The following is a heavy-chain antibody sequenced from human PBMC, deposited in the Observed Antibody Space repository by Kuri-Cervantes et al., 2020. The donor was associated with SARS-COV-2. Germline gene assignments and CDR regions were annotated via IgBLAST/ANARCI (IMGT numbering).Heavy chain of an antibody. V-gene: IGHV3-33*01. D-gene: IGHD2-2*01. CDR2: IWYDGSNK. J-gene: IGHJ4*02. CDR3: ARSIVVVPAPSDY. CDR1: GFTFSSYG. Sequence: GESLKISCAASGFTFSSYGMHWVRQAPGKGLEWVAVIWYDGSNKYYADSVKGRFTISRDNSKNTLYLQMNSLRAKDTAVYYCARSIVVVPAPSDYWGQGTLVTVSS.